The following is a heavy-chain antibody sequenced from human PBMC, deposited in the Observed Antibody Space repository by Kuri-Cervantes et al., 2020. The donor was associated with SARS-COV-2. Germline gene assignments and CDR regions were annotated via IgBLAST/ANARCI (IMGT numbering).Heavy chain of an antibody. CDR2: ISSSGSYI. D-gene: IGHD1-1*01. J-gene: IGHJ6*03. CDR1: GFTFSSST. V-gene: IGHV3-21*01. Sequence: GGSLRLSCAASGFTFSSSTMNWVRQAPGKGLEWVSYISSSGSYIFYADSVNGRFIISRDNAKNSLYLHMNSLRAEDTAVYYCARVNRQLPLGTYFYNHYMDVWGKETTVTVSS. CDR3: ARVNRQLPLGTYFYNHYMDV.